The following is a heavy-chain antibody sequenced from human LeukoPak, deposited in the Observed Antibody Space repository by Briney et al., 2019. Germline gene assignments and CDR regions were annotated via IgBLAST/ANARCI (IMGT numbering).Heavy chain of an antibody. CDR3: ARGDYGGNSDRHYFDY. D-gene: IGHD4-23*01. CDR1: AYTFIDFH. CDR2: INPSGGST. V-gene: IGHV1-46*01. J-gene: IGHJ4*02. Sequence: ASVKVSCKASAYTFIDFHIHWVRQAPGQGLEWMGIINPSGGSTSYAQKFQGRVTMTRDTSTSTVYMELSSLRSEDTAVYYCARGDYGGNSDRHYFDYWGQGTLVTVSS.